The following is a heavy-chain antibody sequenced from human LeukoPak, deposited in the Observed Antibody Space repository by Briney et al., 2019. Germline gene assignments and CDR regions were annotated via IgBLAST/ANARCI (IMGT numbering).Heavy chain of an antibody. D-gene: IGHD2-15*01. V-gene: IGHV3-30-3*01. CDR2: ISYDGSNK. Sequence: GGSLGLSFAASGFTFSSYAMHWVRRAPGKGRGGGAVISYDGSNKYYADSVKGRFTISRDNSKNTLYLQMNSLRAEDTAVYYCARENRWELHRYYFDYWGQGTLVTVSS. J-gene: IGHJ4*02. CDR1: GFTFSSYA. CDR3: ARENRWELHRYYFDY.